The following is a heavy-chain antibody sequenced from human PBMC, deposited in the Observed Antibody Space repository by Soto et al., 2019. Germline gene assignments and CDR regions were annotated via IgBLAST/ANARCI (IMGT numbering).Heavy chain of an antibody. Sequence: PSETLSLTCAVYGGSFSGYYWSWIRQPPGKGLEWIGYIYYSGSTNYNPSLKSRVTISVDTSKNQFSLKLSSVTAADTVVYYCARYLGELDAFDIWGQGTMVTVSS. J-gene: IGHJ3*02. D-gene: IGHD1-7*01. V-gene: IGHV4-59*01. CDR1: GGSFSGYY. CDR2: IYYSGST. CDR3: ARYLGELDAFDI.